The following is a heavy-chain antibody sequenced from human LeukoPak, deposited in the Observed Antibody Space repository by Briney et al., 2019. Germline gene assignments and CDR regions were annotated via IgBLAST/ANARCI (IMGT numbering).Heavy chain of an antibody. CDR1: GFNVISQA. V-gene: IGHV3-23*01. J-gene: IGHJ4*02. CDR2: ISGSGGST. D-gene: IGHD6-19*01. CDR3: AKGLAVAGHFDY. Sequence: PSESLTLTCAASGFNVISQALSRLRHAAGKELHRVSAISGSGGSTYYADSVKGRFTISRDKSKNTLYLQMNSLRAEDTAVYYCAKGLAVAGHFDYWGQGTLVTVSS.